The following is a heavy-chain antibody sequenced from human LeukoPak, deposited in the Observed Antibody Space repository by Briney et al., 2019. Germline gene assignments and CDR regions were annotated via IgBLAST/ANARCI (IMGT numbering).Heavy chain of an antibody. J-gene: IGHJ4*02. V-gene: IGHV1-3*01. D-gene: IGHD6-13*01. CDR1: GYTFTSYA. CDR2: INAGNGNT. Sequence: ASVKVSCKASGYTFTSYAMHWVRQAPGQRLEWMGWINAGNGNTKYSQKFQGRVTITRDTSASTAYMELSSLRSEDTAVYYCARGPLIIAAAGTATWWGQGTLVTVSS. CDR3: ARGPLIIAAAGTATW.